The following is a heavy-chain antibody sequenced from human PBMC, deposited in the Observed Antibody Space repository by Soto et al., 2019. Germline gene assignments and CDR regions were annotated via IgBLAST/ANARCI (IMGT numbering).Heavy chain of an antibody. CDR1: GFTFSGYV. J-gene: IGHJ5*02. V-gene: IGHV3-23*01. CDR3: AKNGCGGDCYPPVPGTWFDP. CDR2: ISGSGGST. D-gene: IGHD2-21*02. Sequence: GESLRLSCAASGFTFSGYVMSWVRQAPGKGLEWISIISGSGGSTYYADSVKGRFTISRDNSNNTVYLQMHSLKADDTAVYYCAKNGCGGDCYPPVPGTWFDPWAPRTRVPVSS.